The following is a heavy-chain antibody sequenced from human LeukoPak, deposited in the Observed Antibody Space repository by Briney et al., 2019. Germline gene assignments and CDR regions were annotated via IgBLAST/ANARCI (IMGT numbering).Heavy chain of an antibody. CDR1: GGTFSSYA. CDR2: IIPIFGTA. CDR3: ARDPAVLGYDSSGWDY. J-gene: IGHJ4*02. D-gene: IGHD3-22*01. Sequence: PVKVSCKASGGTFSSYAISWVRQAPGQGLEWMGRIIPIFGTANYAQKLQGRVTITTDESTSTAYMELSSLRSEDTAVYYCARDPAVLGYDSSGWDYWGQGTLVTVSS. V-gene: IGHV1-69*05.